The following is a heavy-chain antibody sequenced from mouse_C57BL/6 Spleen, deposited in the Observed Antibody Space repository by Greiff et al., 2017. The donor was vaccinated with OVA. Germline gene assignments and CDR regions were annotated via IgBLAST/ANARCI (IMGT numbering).Heavy chain of an antibody. D-gene: IGHD2-5*01. CDR2: INPSNGGT. V-gene: IGHV1-53*01. CDR1: GYTFTSYW. J-gene: IGHJ4*01. Sequence: VQLQQPGTELVKPGASVKLSCKASGYTFTSYWMHWVKQRPGQGLEWIGNINPSNGGTNYNEKFKSKATLTVDKSSSTAYMKLSSLTTEDSAVYYCAIMRTYYSNYVGAMDYWGQGTSVTVSS. CDR3: AIMRTYYSNYVGAMDY.